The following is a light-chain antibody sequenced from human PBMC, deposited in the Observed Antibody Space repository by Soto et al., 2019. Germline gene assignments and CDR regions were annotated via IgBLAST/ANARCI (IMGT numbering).Light chain of an antibody. CDR2: EVT. CDR3: TSYTSRNTFV. Sequence: QSVLTQPASVSGSPGQSITISCTGTSSDIGGYNYVSWYQQNPGKAPKVVIYEVTNRPSGVSNRFSGSKSGNTASLTISGLQAEDEADYYCTSYTSRNTFVFGTGTKLTVL. V-gene: IGLV2-14*01. CDR1: SSDIGGYNY. J-gene: IGLJ1*01.